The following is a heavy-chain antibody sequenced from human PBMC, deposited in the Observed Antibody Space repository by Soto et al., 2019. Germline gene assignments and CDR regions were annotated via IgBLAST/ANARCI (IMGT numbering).Heavy chain of an antibody. CDR1: GASISNGYYS. D-gene: IGHD1-26*01. CDR3: ARGPSGAKVDY. V-gene: IGHV4-30-4*01. Sequence: QVQLQEPGPRLVEPSHTLSLTCTVSGASISNGYYSWSWIRQSPGTGLEWIGHIHSGGTTYSNPSLRSRLTISVDMAKNPFPLKLRSLTAADTAVYYCARGPSGAKVDYWGQGTLVTVSS. CDR2: IHSGGTT. J-gene: IGHJ4*02.